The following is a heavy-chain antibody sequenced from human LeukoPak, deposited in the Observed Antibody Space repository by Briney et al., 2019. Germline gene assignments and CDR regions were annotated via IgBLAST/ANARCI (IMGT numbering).Heavy chain of an antibody. V-gene: IGHV1-69*05. CDR2: IIPIFGTA. Sequence: ASVKVSCKASGGTLSSYAISWVRQAPGQGLEWMGRIIPIFGTANYAQKFQGRVTITTDESTSTAYMELSSLRSEDTAVYYCARASSGWYGLDYWGQGTLVTVSS. J-gene: IGHJ4*02. CDR1: GGTLSSYA. D-gene: IGHD6-19*01. CDR3: ARASSGWYGLDY.